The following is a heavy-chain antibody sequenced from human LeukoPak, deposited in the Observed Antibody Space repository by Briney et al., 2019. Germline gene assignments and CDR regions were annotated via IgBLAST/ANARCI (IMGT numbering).Heavy chain of an antibody. Sequence: GGSLRLSCAASGFTFSSYSMNWVRQAPGKGLEWVSSISSSSSYIYYADSVKGRFTISRDNAKNSLYLQMNSLRAEDTAVYYCARDPTPKKDFWSGYFLAYYYYGMDVWGQGTTVTVSS. D-gene: IGHD3-3*01. CDR3: ARDPTPKKDFWSGYFLAYYYYGMDV. V-gene: IGHV3-21*01. CDR2: ISSSSSYI. CDR1: GFTFSSYS. J-gene: IGHJ6*02.